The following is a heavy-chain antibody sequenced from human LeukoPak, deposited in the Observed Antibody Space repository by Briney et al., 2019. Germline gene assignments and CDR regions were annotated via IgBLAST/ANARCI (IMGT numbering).Heavy chain of an antibody. CDR2: IRYDGSNK. CDR1: GFTFSSYG. V-gene: IGHV3-30*02. D-gene: IGHD2-2*02. CDR3: AKPGYCSSTSCYTVYIDY. J-gene: IGHJ4*02. Sequence: PGGSLRLSCAASGFTFSSYGMHWVRQAPGKGLEWVAFIRYDGSNKYYADSVKGRFTISRDNSKDTLYLQMNSLRAEDTAVYYCAKPGYCSSTSCYTVYIDYWGQGTLVTVPS.